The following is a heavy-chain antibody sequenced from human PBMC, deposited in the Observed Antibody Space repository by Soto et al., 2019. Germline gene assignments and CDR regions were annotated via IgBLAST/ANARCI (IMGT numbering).Heavy chain of an antibody. CDR3: AREWFGEPRVNYYYYYYMDV. V-gene: IGHV3-33*01. J-gene: IGHJ6*03. Sequence: GGSLRLSCAASGFTFSSYGMHWVRQAPGKGLEWVAVIWYDGSNKYYADSVKGRFTISRDNSKNTLYLQMNSLRAEDTAVYYCAREWFGEPRVNYYYYYYMDVWGKGTTVTVSS. CDR1: GFTFSSYG. CDR2: IWYDGSNK. D-gene: IGHD3-10*01.